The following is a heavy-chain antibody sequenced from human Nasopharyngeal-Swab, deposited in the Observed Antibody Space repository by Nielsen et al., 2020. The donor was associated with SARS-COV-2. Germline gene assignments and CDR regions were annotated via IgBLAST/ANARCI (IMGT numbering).Heavy chain of an antibody. V-gene: IGHV1-69*10. J-gene: IGHJ4*02. CDR2: IVPALGLP. CDR3: AREGEYGAYDAPDY. Sequence: WVRQAPGQGLEWMGGIVPALGLPNYAQKFRGRVTISAGRSTTTSYLELSSLRSEDTAIYYCAREGEYGAYDAPDYWGQGTLVTVSS. D-gene: IGHD5-12*01.